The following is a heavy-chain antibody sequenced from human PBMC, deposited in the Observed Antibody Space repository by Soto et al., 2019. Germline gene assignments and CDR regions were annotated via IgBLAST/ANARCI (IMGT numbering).Heavy chain of an antibody. CDR1: GYTFTSYA. CDR2: INAGNGNT. D-gene: IGHD2-21*02. CDR3: DTTIEVLTAVDY. J-gene: IGHJ4*02. V-gene: IGHV1-3*05. Sequence: QVQLVQSGAEEKKPGASVKVSCKASGYTFTSYAMHWVRQAPGQRLEWMGWINAGNGNTKYSQKFQGRVTITRDTAASTAYTELSSLKSEDTTLNYCDTTIEVLTAVDYWGQGTLCTDS.